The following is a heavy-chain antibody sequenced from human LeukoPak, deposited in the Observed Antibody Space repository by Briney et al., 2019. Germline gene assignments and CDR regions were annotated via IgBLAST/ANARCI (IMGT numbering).Heavy chain of an antibody. CDR1: GGSISSYY. J-gene: IGHJ4*02. V-gene: IGHV4-59*01. D-gene: IGHD1-26*01. CDR2: IYYSGST. CDR3: ARSSGSYFFDY. Sequence: SETLSLTCTVSGGSISSYYWSSIRQPPGKGLEWIGYIYYSGSTNYNPSLKSRVTISVDTSKNQFSQKLSSVTAADTAVYYCARSSGSYFFDYWGQGTLVTVSS.